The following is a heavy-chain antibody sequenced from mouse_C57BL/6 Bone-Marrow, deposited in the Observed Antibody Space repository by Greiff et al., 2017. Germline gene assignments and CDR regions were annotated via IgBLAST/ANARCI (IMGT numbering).Heavy chain of an antibody. CDR1: GYTFTSYW. V-gene: IGHV1-64*01. CDR2: IHPNSGST. D-gene: IGHD2-4*01. CDR3: ARGVYYDYVYWYFDV. J-gene: IGHJ1*03. Sequence: VQLQQPGAELVKPGASVKLSCKASGYTFTSYWMHWVKQRPGQGLEWIGMIHPNSGSTNYNEKFKSKATLTVDKSSSTAYMQLSSLTSEDSAVXYCARGVYYDYVYWYFDVWGTGTTVTVSS.